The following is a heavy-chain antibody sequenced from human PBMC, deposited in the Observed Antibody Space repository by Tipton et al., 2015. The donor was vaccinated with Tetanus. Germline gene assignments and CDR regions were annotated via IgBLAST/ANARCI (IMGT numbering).Heavy chain of an antibody. CDR2: INSDGSST. J-gene: IGHJ4*02. D-gene: IGHD3-3*01. CDR1: GFTFSSYW. CDR3: AKDISSGAYNFGSFDH. Sequence: SLRLSCAASGFTFSSYWMHWVRQAPGKGLVWVSRINSDGSSTSYADSVKGRFTISRDNAKNTLYLQMNSLRAEDTAVYYCAKDISSGAYNFGSFDHWGQGTLVTVS. V-gene: IGHV3-74*01.